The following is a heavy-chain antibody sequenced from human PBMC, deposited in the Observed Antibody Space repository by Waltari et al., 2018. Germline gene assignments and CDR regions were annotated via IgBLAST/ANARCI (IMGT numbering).Heavy chain of an antibody. D-gene: IGHD2-2*02. CDR3: ATTPAVVIPAAIPGWFDP. CDR2: FGTEDGEI. J-gene: IGHJ5*02. V-gene: IGHV1-24*01. CDR1: GYTLTELS. Sequence: QVQLVQSGAEVKKPGASVTVSCKVSGYTLTELSMYWVRQAPGKGLEWMGGFGTEDGEIIDAQKFQGRVSMTEATPTDTAYMELSSLRSEDTAVYYWATTPAVVIPAAIPGWFDPWGQGTLVTVPS.